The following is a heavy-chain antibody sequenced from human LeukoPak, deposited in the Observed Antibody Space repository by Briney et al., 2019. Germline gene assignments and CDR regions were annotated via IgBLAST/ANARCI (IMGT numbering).Heavy chain of an antibody. Sequence: SVKVSCKASGGTFSSYAISWVRQAPGQGLEWMGGIIPIFGTANYAQKLQGRVTMTTDTSTSTAYMELRSLRSDDTAVYYCARGMGSEYFQHWGQGTLVTVSS. D-gene: IGHD1-26*01. J-gene: IGHJ1*01. CDR3: ARGMGSEYFQH. V-gene: IGHV1-69*05. CDR2: IIPIFGTA. CDR1: GGTFSSYA.